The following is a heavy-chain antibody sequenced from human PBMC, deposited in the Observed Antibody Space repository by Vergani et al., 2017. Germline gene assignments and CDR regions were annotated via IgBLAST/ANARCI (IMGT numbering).Heavy chain of an antibody. D-gene: IGHD3-3*01. CDR3: AGGATIFGVVGMFDY. CDR1: GFTFSSYA. V-gene: IGHV3-30*04. Sequence: QVQLVESGGGVVQPGRSLRLSCAASGFTFSSYAMHWVRQAPGKGLEWVAVISYDGSNKYYADSVKGRFTISRDNSKNTLYLQMNSLRAEDTAVYYCAGGATIFGVVGMFDYWGQGTLVTVSS. J-gene: IGHJ4*02. CDR2: ISYDGSNK.